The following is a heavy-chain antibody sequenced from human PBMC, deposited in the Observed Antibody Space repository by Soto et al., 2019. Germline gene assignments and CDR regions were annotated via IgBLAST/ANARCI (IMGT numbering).Heavy chain of an antibody. CDR1: GFTFSSYA. CDR3: AKKLGSGWYYFDY. Sequence: PGGSLRLSCAASGFTFSSYAMSWVRQAPGKGLEWVSAISGSGGSTYYADSVKGRFTISRDNSKNTLYQQMNSLRAEDTAVYYCAKKLGSGWYYFDYWGQGTLVTVSS. J-gene: IGHJ4*02. CDR2: ISGSGGST. V-gene: IGHV3-23*01. D-gene: IGHD6-19*01.